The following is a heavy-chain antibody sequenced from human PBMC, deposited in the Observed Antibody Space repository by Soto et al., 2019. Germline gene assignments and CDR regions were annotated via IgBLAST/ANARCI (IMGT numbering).Heavy chain of an antibody. CDR2: IHSTGVT. V-gene: IGHV4-4*07. CDR3: RIGAGPPWFDL. Sequence: SETLSLTCTVSGDSISGHLWSWIRQPAGKGLEWVGRIHSTGVTSYNPSLKSRVTMSVDTSNNQFSLNLRSVTAADTAVYYCRIGAGPPWFDLWGPGTQVTVSS. CDR1: GDSISGHL. D-gene: IGHD3-10*01. J-gene: IGHJ5*02.